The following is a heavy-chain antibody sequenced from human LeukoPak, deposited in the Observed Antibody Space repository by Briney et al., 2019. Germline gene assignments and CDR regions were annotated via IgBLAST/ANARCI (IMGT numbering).Heavy chain of an antibody. CDR3: ARDPYYYDSSGYYYGFDY. J-gene: IGHJ4*02. D-gene: IGHD3-22*01. Sequence: GGSLRLSCAASGFTFSSYWMSWVRQAPGKGLEWVAHIKQDGSEKYYVDPVKGRFTISRDNAKNSLYLQMNSLRAEDTAVYYCARDPYYYDSSGYYYGFDYWGQGTLVTVSS. V-gene: IGHV3-7*01. CDR2: IKQDGSEK. CDR1: GFTFSSYW.